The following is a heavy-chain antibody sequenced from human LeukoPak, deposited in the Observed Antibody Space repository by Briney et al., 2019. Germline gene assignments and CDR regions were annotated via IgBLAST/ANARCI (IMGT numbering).Heavy chain of an antibody. D-gene: IGHD4-23*01. J-gene: IGHJ4*02. Sequence: PSETLSLTCTVPGVSISSYYWSWIRQPPGKGLEWIGYIYYSGSTNYNPSLKSRVTISVDTSKNQFSLKLSSVTAADTAVYYCASSSDRGHLVTFDYWGQGTLVTVSS. CDR3: ASSSDRGHLVTFDY. CDR1: GVSISSYY. V-gene: IGHV4-59*01. CDR2: IYYSGST.